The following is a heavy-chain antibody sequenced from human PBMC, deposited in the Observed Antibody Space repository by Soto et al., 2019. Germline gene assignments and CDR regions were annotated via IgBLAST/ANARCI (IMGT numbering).Heavy chain of an antibody. CDR2: INHSGST. V-gene: IGHV4-34*01. CDR1: GGSFSGYY. Sequence: LTCAVYGGSFSGYYWSWIRQPPGKGLEWIGEINHSGSTNYNPSLKSRVTISVDTSKNQFSLKLSSVTAADTAVYYCARGPRWLQPYYFDYWGQGTLVTVS. CDR3: ARGPRWLQPYYFDY. D-gene: IGHD5-12*01. J-gene: IGHJ4*02.